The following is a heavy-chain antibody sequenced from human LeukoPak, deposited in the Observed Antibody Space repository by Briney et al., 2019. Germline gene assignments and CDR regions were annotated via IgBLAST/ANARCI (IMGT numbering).Heavy chain of an antibody. CDR2: IKSKSDGGTA. CDR3: TTPWWAPDY. D-gene: IGHD2-15*01. J-gene: IGHJ4*02. Sequence: PGGPLRLSCAASGFTFSNAWMSWVRQAPGKGLEWVGRIKSKSDGGTADYAAPVKGRFTISRDDSKDTLYLQINSLKTEDTAMYYCTTPWWAPDYWGQGTLVTVSS. V-gene: IGHV3-15*01. CDR1: GFTFSNAW.